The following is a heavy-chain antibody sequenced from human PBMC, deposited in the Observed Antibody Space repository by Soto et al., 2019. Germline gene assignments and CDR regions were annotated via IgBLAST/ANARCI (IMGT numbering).Heavy chain of an antibody. CDR1: GFTFSSYA. D-gene: IGHD6-19*01. CDR2: ISGGGGST. CDR3: AKDLAGTLEYYFDY. J-gene: IGHJ4*02. Sequence: GSLRLSCAASGFTFSSYAMSWVRQAPGKGLEWVSAISGGGGSTYYADSVKGRFTISRDNSKNTLYLQMNSLRAEDTAVYYCAKDLAGTLEYYFDYWGQGTLVTVSS. V-gene: IGHV3-23*01.